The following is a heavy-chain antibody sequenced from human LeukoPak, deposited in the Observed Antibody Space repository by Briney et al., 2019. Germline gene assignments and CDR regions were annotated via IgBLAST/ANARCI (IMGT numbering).Heavy chain of an antibody. CDR2: IYPGDSDT. J-gene: IGHJ4*02. CDR3: ASGARGYGDYEPPIYFDY. CDR1: GYSFTSYW. Sequence: GESLKISCKGSGYSFTSYWIGWVRQMPGKGLEWMGIIYPGDSDTRYSPSFQGQVTISADKSISTAYLQWSSLKASDTAMYYCASGARGYGDYEPPIYFDYWGQGTLVTVSS. V-gene: IGHV5-51*01. D-gene: IGHD4-17*01.